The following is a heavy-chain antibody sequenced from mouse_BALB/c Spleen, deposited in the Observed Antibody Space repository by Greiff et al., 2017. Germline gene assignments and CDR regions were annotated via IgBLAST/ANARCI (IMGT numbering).Heavy chain of an antibody. CDR2: ISSGSSTI. CDR3: ARWSAVARDY. D-gene: IGHD1-1*01. J-gene: IGHJ2*01. V-gene: IGHV5-17*02. CDR1: GFTFSSFG. Sequence: EVKLVESGGGLVQPGGSRKLSCAASGFTFSSFGMHWVRQAPEKGLEWVAYISSGSSTIYYADTVKGRFTISRDNPKNTLFLQMTSLRSEDTAMYYCARWSAVARDYWGQGTTLTVSS.